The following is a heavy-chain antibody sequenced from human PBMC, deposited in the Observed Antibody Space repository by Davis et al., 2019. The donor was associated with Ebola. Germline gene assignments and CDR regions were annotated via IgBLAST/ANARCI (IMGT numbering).Heavy chain of an antibody. V-gene: IGHV3-30*04. CDR3: ARDLGTAMVLGYFDY. D-gene: IGHD5-18*01. J-gene: IGHJ4*02. CDR1: GFTFSSYA. Sequence: GESLKISCAASGFTFSSYAMHWVRQAQGKGLEWVAVISYDGSNKYYADSVKGRFTISRDNSKNTLYLQMNSLRAEDTAVYYCARDLGTAMVLGYFDYWGQGTLVTVSS. CDR2: ISYDGSNK.